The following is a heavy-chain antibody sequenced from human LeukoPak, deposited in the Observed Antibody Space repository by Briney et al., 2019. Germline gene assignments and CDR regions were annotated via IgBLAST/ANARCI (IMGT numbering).Heavy chain of an antibody. CDR1: GYTFTSYG. Sequence: ASVKVSCKASGYTFTSYGISWVRHAPGQGLEWMGWISAYNANTNYAQKLQGRVTMTTDTSTSTAYMELRSLRSDDTAVYYCAREETNYYDSSGYFYYFDYWGQGTLVTVSS. D-gene: IGHD3-22*01. V-gene: IGHV1-18*01. J-gene: IGHJ4*02. CDR2: ISAYNANT. CDR3: AREETNYYDSSGYFYYFDY.